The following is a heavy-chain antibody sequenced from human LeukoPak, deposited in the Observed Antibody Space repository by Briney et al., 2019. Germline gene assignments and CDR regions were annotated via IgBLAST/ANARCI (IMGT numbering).Heavy chain of an antibody. Sequence: ASVRVSCKASGYTFSAYYIHWVRQAPGQGLEWMGTINPSGGSTSYAQKFQGRLTVTRDMSTSTVYMELSSLGSEDTAVYYCARDRGVLRYFDWLFEFDYWGQGTLVTVSS. D-gene: IGHD3-9*01. V-gene: IGHV1-46*01. CDR2: INPSGGST. CDR3: ARDRGVLRYFDWLFEFDY. CDR1: GYTFSAYY. J-gene: IGHJ4*02.